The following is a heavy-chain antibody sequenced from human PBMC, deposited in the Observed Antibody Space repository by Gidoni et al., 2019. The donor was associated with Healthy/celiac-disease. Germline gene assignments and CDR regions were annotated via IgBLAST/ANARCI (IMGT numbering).Heavy chain of an antibody. V-gene: IGHV4-39*07. CDR3: ARGYRLNYYGSGSQHPQDYPIDY. J-gene: IGHJ4*02. CDR2: IYYSGST. Sequence: QLQLQESGPGLVKPSETLSLTCTVSGGSISSSSYYWGWIRQPPGKGLEWIGSIYYSGSTYYNPSLKSRVTISVDTSKNQFSLKLSSVTAADTAVYYCARGYRLNYYGSGSQHPQDYPIDYWGQGTLVTVSS. D-gene: IGHD3-10*01. CDR1: GGSISSSSYY.